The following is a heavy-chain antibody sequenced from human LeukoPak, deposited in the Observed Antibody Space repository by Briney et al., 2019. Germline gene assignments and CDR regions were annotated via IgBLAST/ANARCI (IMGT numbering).Heavy chain of an antibody. V-gene: IGHV1-2*06. J-gene: IGHJ6*02. CDR2: INPNSGGT. Sequence: GASVKVSCKASGGTFSSYAISWVRQAPGQGLEWMGRINPNSGGTNYAQKFQGRVTMTRDTSISTAYMELSRLRSDDTAVYYCARSGPYSSSDYYYYGMDVWGQGTTVTVSS. CDR1: GGTFSSYA. D-gene: IGHD6-6*01. CDR3: ARSGPYSSSDYYYYGMDV.